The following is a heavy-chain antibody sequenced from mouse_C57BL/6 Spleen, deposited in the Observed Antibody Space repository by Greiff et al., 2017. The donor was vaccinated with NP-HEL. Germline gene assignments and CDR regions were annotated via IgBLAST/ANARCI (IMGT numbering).Heavy chain of an antibody. Sequence: VQLQQPGAELVKPGASVKMSCKASGYTFTSYWITWVKQRPGQGLEWIGDIYPGSGSTNYNEKFKSKATLTVDTSSSTAYMQLSSLTSEDSAVYYCARRGIYYGNYGYWGQGTTLTVSS. V-gene: IGHV1-55*01. CDR3: ARRGIYYGNYGY. J-gene: IGHJ2*01. CDR2: IYPGSGST. CDR1: GYTFTSYW. D-gene: IGHD2-1*01.